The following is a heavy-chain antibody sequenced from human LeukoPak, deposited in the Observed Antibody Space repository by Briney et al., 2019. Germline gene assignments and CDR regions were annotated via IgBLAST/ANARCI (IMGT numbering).Heavy chain of an antibody. CDR3: ASSLAALI. Sequence: GGSLRLSCEASGFTFTSYWMHWVRQAPGKGLVWVSRIKSDGSSTNYADSVKGRFTISRDNAKNTVYLQMNSLRAEDTAVYYCASSLAALIWGQGTLVTVLS. CDR1: GFTFTSYW. V-gene: IGHV3-74*01. CDR2: IKSDGSST. D-gene: IGHD6-25*01. J-gene: IGHJ4*02.